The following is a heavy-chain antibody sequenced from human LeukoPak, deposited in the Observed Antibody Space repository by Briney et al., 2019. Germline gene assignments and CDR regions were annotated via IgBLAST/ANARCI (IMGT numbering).Heavy chain of an antibody. V-gene: IGHV3-48*03. CDR2: ISSSGSTI. Sequence: GGFLRLSCAASGFTFSSYEMNWVRQAPGKGLEWVSYISSSGSTIYYADSVKGRFTISRDNAKNSLYLQMNSLRAEDTAVYYCAERGAEVGATVAPGDYWGQGTLVTVSS. D-gene: IGHD1-26*01. CDR1: GFTFSSYE. J-gene: IGHJ4*02. CDR3: AERGAEVGATVAPGDY.